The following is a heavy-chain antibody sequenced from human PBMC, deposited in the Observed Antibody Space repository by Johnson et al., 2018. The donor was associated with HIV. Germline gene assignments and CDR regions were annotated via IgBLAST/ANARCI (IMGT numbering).Heavy chain of an antibody. J-gene: IGHJ3*02. Sequence: VQLVESGGGLVQPGGSLRLSCAASGFTVSSNYMSWVRQAPGKGLEWVSGINWNGGSTDFADAVKGRFNVSRDNAKNSLYLQMNSLRAEDTAMYYCAKVRGDFWSGYYGGLNDAFDIWGQGTMVTVSS. V-gene: IGHV3-20*04. CDR3: AKVRGDFWSGYYGGLNDAFDI. CDR2: INWNGGST. D-gene: IGHD3-3*01. CDR1: GFTVSSNY.